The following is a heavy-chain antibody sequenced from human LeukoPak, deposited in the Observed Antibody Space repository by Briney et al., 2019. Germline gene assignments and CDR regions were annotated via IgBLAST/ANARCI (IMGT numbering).Heavy chain of an antibody. CDR1: GFTVSSNY. J-gene: IGHJ6*02. Sequence: GGSLRLSCAASGFTVSSNYMSWVRQAPGKGLEWVSVIYSGGSTYYADSVKGRFTISRHNSKNTLYLQMNSLRAEDTAVYYCARVNDFWSGPGPRNYYYYYGMDVWGQGATVTVSS. CDR2: IYSGGST. CDR3: ARVNDFWSGPGPRNYYYYYGMDV. D-gene: IGHD3-3*01. V-gene: IGHV3-53*04.